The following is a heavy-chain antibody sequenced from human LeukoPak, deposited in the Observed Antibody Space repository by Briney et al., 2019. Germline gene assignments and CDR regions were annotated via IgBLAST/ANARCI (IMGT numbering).Heavy chain of an antibody. CDR2: IPCDGSNQ. D-gene: IGHD2-2*01. CDR3: ARGGRYCSSVSCYGISWFDP. CDR1: GFTFSGYA. V-gene: IGHV3-30-3*01. J-gene: IGHJ5*02. Sequence: GRSLRLSCAASGFTFSGYAMHWVRQAPGKGLEWVAVIPCDGSNQYNADSVKGQFSISRDNSKSTLYLQMNSLRAEDTAVYYCARGGRYCSSVSCYGISWFDPWGQGTLVTVSS.